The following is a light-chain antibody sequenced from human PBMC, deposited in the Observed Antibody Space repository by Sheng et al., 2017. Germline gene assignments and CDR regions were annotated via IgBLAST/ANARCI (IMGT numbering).Light chain of an antibody. Sequence: EIVMTQSPATLSVSPGERATLSCRASQSVGDFLAWFQQKPGQAPRVLISRASTRAPGIPARFSGSGSGTEFTLTISSLQPEDFVFYYCQHYYNWPRTFGQGTKVEIK. CDR2: RAS. J-gene: IGKJ1*01. CDR3: QHYYNWPRT. V-gene: IGKV3-15*01. CDR1: QSVGDF.